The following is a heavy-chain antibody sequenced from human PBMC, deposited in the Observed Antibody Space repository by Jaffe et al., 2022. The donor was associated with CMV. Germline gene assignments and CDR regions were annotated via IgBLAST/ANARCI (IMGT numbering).Heavy chain of an antibody. CDR1: GGSISSGGYY. D-gene: IGHD3-22*01. V-gene: IGHV4-31*03. CDR3: ARVTMIVIRTPPTPDAFDI. CDR2: IYYSGST. J-gene: IGHJ3*02. Sequence: QVQLQESGPGLVKPSQTLSLTCTVSGGSISSGGYYWSWIRQHPGKGLEWIGYIYYSGSTYYNPSLKSRVTISVDTSKNQFSLKLSSVTAADTAVYYCARVTMIVIRTPPTPDAFDIWGQGTMVTVSS.